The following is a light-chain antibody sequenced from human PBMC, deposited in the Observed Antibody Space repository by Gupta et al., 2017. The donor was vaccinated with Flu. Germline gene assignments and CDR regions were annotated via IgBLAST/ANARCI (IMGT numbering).Light chain of an antibody. J-gene: IGKJ3*01. V-gene: IGKV1-33*01. CDR1: QHISHY. CDR3: HEYYNRPPFT. CDR2: DAF. Sequence: IQMTQSPSSLSASVGDRVTITCQASQHISHYVNWYQQKAGRAPKLLIYDAFNLEDVVPSRFSGGRSGTDFTFTINSLQHEDIAAYFCHEYYNRPPFTFGPGTKVDLK.